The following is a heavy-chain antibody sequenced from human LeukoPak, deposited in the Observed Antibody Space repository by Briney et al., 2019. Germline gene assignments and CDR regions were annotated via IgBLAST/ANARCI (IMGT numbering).Heavy chain of an antibody. V-gene: IGHV4-59*01. CDR3: ARNWCSGGSCYPYFDY. CDR2: IYYSGST. J-gene: IGHJ4*02. CDR1: GGSISSYY. D-gene: IGHD2-15*01. Sequence: PSETLSLTCTASGGSISSYYWSWIRQPPGKGLEWIGYIYYSGSTNYNPSLKSRVTISVDTSKNQFSLKLSSVTAADTAVYYCARNWCSGGSCYPYFDYWGQGTLVTVSS.